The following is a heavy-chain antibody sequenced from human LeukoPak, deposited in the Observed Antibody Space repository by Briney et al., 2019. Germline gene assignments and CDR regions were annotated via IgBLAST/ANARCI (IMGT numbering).Heavy chain of an antibody. CDR2: IRYDGSNK. Sequence: GGSLRLSCAASGFTFSSYGMHWVRQAPGKGLEWVAFIRYDGSNKYYADSVKGRFTISRDNSKNTLYPQMSSLRAEDTAVYYCAKGRDYGWNLDYWGQGTLVTVSS. D-gene: IGHD1-1*01. CDR3: AKGRDYGWNLDY. J-gene: IGHJ4*02. CDR1: GFTFSSYG. V-gene: IGHV3-30*02.